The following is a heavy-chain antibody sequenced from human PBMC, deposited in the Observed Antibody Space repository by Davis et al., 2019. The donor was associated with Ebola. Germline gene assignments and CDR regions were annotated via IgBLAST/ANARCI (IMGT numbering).Heavy chain of an antibody. D-gene: IGHD1-26*01. CDR3: TTTTTHFDY. CDR2: IRSKANSYAT. V-gene: IGHV3-73*01. Sequence: GGSLRLSCAASGFTFSGSATHWVRQASGKGLEWVGRIRSKANSYATAYAASVKGRFTISRDDSKNTAYLQMNSLKTEDTAVYYCTTTTTHFDYWGQGTLVTVSS. CDR1: GFTFSGSA. J-gene: IGHJ4*02.